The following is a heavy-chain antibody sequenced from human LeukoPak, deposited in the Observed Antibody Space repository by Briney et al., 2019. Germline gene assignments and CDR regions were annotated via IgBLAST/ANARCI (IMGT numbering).Heavy chain of an antibody. J-gene: IGHJ4*02. CDR3: AKSPDTVHFDY. CDR1: GFSLSRYG. D-gene: IGHD4-17*01. Sequence: RRSLRLSCATSGFSLSRYGMHWVGQAPRKGRDWVAVISYDGNNEYYADSVKGVFTVARDNSKNTLYLQMNSLRAEDTAVYYCAKSPDTVHFDYWGEGSLVTVSS. CDR2: ISYDGNNE. V-gene: IGHV3-30*18.